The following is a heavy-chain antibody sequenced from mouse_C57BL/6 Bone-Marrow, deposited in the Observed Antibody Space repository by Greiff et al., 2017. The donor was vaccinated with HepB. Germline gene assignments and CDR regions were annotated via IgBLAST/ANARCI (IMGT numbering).Heavy chain of an antibody. Sequence: DVHLVESGGGLVKPGGSLKLSCAASGFTFSSYAMSWVRQTPEKRLEWVATISDGGSYTYYPDNVKGRFTISRDNAKNNLYLQMSHLKSEDTAMYYCARDGDYGNPFAYWGQGTLVTVSA. CDR1: GFTFSSYA. J-gene: IGHJ3*01. D-gene: IGHD2-1*01. V-gene: IGHV5-4*01. CDR3: ARDGDYGNPFAY. CDR2: ISDGGSYT.